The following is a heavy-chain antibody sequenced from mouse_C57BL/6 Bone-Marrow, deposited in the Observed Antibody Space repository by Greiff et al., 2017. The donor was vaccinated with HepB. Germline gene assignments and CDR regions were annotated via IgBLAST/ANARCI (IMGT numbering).Heavy chain of an antibody. V-gene: IGHV1-20*01. CDR3: ARSGTGTDY. D-gene: IGHD4-1*01. Sequence: EVKLVESGPELVKPGDSVKISCKASGYSFTGYFMNWVMQSHGKSLEWIGRINPYNGDTFYNQKFKGKATLTVDKSSSTAHMELRSLTSEDSAVYYCARSGTGTDYWGQGTTLTVSS. J-gene: IGHJ2*01. CDR1: GYSFTGYF. CDR2: INPYNGDT.